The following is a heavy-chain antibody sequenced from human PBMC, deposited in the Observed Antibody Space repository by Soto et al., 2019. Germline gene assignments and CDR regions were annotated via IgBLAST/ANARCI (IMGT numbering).Heavy chain of an antibody. CDR2: ITPIFGTA. J-gene: IGHJ2*01. Sequence: QVQLVQSGAEVKKPGSSVKVSCKASGGTFSNYAISWVRQAPGQGLEWMGGITPIFGTANHAQKFQGRVTITADESMSTAYMELSRLRSEDTAVYYCTQTLGLAVAGPGRFDLWGRGTLVTVSS. D-gene: IGHD6-19*01. CDR1: GGTFSNYA. V-gene: IGHV1-69*12. CDR3: TQTLGLAVAGPGRFDL.